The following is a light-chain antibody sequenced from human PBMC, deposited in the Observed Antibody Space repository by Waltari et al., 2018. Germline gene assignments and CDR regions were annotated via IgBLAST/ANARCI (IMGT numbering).Light chain of an antibody. CDR2: KSS. Sequence: DIQMTQYPSTLSASVGDRVTITCRASQSLSSWLAWYQQKPGKAPKLLIYKSSSLESGVKSRFSGSGSGTEFTLTISSLQPDDFATYYCQQYNIYWTFGQGTKVEIK. J-gene: IGKJ1*01. CDR3: QQYNIYWT. V-gene: IGKV1-5*03. CDR1: QSLSSW.